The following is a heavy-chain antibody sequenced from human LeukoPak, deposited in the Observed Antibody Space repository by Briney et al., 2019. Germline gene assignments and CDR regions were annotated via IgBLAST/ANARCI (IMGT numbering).Heavy chain of an antibody. CDR1: GFTFDDYG. Sequence: PGGSLRLSCAASGFTFDDYGMSWVGEAPGHGLESVSAIGGSGAATYYADSVKGRFTISRDNSKSSLYLHMNSLRAEDTALYYCAKEGGDWLTAAAGYLWYFDLWGRATLVTVSS. J-gene: IGHJ2*01. CDR2: IGGSGAAT. D-gene: IGHD6-13*01. CDR3: AKEGGDWLTAAAGYLWYFDL. V-gene: IGHV3-23*01.